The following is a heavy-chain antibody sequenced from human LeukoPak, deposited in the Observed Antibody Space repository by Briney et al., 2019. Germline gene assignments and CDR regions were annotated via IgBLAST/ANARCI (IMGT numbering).Heavy chain of an antibody. CDR3: ARDFVGGGSAGGY. CDR2: INPKSGGT. CDR1: GYTFTGYY. J-gene: IGHJ4*02. D-gene: IGHD3-10*01. Sequence: ASVKVSCKASGYTFTGYYIHWVRQAPGQGLEWMGWINPKSGGTNFAHNFQGRVALTTDTSMSTAYMELSALRSDDTAVFYCARDFVGGGSAGGYWGQGTLVTVS. V-gene: IGHV1-2*02.